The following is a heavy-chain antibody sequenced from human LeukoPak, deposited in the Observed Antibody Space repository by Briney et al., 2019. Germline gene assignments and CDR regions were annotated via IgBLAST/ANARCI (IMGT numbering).Heavy chain of an antibody. CDR2: ISAYNGNT. CDR3: ARVAYYYDSSGYYYGWFDP. CDR1: GYTFTSYG. D-gene: IGHD3-22*01. Sequence: ASVKVSCKASGYTFTSYGISWVRQAPGQGLEWMGWISAYNGNTNYAQKLQGRVTMTTDTSTSTAYMELRSLRSDDTAVYYCARVAYYYDSSGYYYGWFDPWGQGTLVTVSS. J-gene: IGHJ5*02. V-gene: IGHV1-18*01.